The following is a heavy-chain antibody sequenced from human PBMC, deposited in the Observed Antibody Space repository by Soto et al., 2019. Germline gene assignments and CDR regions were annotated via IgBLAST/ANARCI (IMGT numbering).Heavy chain of an antibody. CDR2: IDHNGIT. Sequence: VQLQESGPGLVKPSGTLSLTCAVSGGSINSSKWWTWVRKVPGKGLEWIGKIDHNGITNYNPSVKSRVTISQDNSKSQLALQLTSVTAADTAVYYCARLNRDYYYYGMDVWGQGTTVTVSS. J-gene: IGHJ6*02. CDR1: GGSINSSKW. CDR3: ARLNRDYYYYGMDV. V-gene: IGHV4-4*02.